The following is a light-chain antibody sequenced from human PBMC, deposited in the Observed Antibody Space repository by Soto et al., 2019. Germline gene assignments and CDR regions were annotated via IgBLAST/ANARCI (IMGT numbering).Light chain of an antibody. J-gene: IGKJ4*01. V-gene: IGKV3-15*01. Sequence: ETVMTQSPATLSVSPGEGATLSCRASQSVSSNLAWYQQRPGQTPRLLVYGASIRATGMSARFSGSGSGTEFTLTISSLQSEDFALYYCQQYNDWPRTFGEGTKVEIK. CDR1: QSVSSN. CDR3: QQYNDWPRT. CDR2: GAS.